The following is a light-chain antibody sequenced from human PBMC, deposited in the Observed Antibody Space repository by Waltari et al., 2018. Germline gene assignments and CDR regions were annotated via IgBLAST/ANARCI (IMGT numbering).Light chain of an antibody. CDR1: SSDVGGYNY. V-gene: IGLV2-11*01. Sequence: QSALTQPRSVSGSPGQSVTISCTGTSSDVGGYNYVSWYQQHPGKAPKLMIYDVSKRPSGVPDRFSGSKSGNPASLTISGLQAEDEADYYCCSYAGSYTFFYVFGTGTKVTVL. J-gene: IGLJ1*01. CDR3: CSYAGSYTFFYV. CDR2: DVS.